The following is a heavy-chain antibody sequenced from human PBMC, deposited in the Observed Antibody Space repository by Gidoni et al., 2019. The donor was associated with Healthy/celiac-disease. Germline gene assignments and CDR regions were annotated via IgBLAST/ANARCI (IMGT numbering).Heavy chain of an antibody. CDR3: ARAGRIVVVTANFDY. Sequence: QVQLQQWGAGLLKPSETLSLTCAVYGGSFSGYYWSWIRQPPGKGLEWIGEINHSGSTNYNPSLKSRVTISVDTSKNQFSLKLSSVTAADTAVYYCARAGRIVVVTANFDYWGQGTLVTVSS. D-gene: IGHD2-21*02. CDR2: INHSGST. J-gene: IGHJ4*02. CDR1: GGSFSGYY. V-gene: IGHV4-34*01.